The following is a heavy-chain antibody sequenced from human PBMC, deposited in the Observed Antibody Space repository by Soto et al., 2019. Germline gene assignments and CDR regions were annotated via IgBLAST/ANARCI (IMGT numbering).Heavy chain of an antibody. V-gene: IGHV3-30*03. Sequence: GGTLRLSCAASGFTFSSYGMHWVRQAPGKGLEWVAVISYDGSNKYYADSVKGRFTISRDNSKNTLYLQMNSLRAEDTAVYYCARDVQYYDFWSGYSLMDVWGQGTTVTVSS. CDR2: ISYDGSNK. J-gene: IGHJ6*02. D-gene: IGHD3-3*01. CDR1: GFTFSSYG. CDR3: ARDVQYYDFWSGYSLMDV.